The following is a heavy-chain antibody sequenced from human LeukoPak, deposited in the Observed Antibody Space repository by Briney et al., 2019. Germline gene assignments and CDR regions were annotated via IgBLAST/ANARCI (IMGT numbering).Heavy chain of an antibody. CDR1: GYTFTGYY. V-gene: IGHV1-2*02. D-gene: IGHD6-19*01. CDR2: INPNSGGT. Sequence: ASVKVSCKASGYTFTGYYMHWVRQAPGQGLEWMGWINPNSGGTNYAQKFQGRVTMTRDTSISTAYMELSRLRSDDTAVYYCARVIDGYSSGWYSSYNYYFDYWGQGTQVTVSP. J-gene: IGHJ4*02. CDR3: ARVIDGYSSGWYSSYNYYFDY.